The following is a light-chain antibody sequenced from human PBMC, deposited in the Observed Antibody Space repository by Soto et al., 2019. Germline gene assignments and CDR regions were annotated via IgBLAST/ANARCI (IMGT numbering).Light chain of an antibody. CDR1: QTVSGSY. Sequence: EIVLTQSPGTVSLSPGETASLSCRASQTVSGSYLAWYQQKPGQAPRLLIYGTTNRATGVPDRFSGGGSGTAFTLTIIRLEPEDFALYHCQQYSSSPPTFGGGTRLEIK. CDR2: GTT. V-gene: IGKV3-20*01. CDR3: QQYSSSPPT. J-gene: IGKJ4*02.